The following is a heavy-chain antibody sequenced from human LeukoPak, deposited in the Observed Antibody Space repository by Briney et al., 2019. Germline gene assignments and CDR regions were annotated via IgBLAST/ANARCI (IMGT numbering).Heavy chain of an antibody. CDR2: ISSSGSTI. V-gene: IGHV3-11*01. D-gene: IGHD6-13*01. J-gene: IGHJ4*02. CDR1: GFTFSDYY. CDR3: ARKAVRYSSSWYVVEHFDY. Sequence: PGGSLRLSCAASGFTFSDYYMSWIRQAPGKGLEWVSYISSSGSTIYCADSVKGRFTISRDNAKNSLYLQMNSLRAEDTAVYYCARKAVRYSSSWYVVEHFDYWGQGTLVTVSS.